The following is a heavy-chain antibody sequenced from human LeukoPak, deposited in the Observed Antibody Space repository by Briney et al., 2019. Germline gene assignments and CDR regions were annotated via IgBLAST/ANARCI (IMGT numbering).Heavy chain of an antibody. V-gene: IGHV1-2*02. J-gene: IGHJ4*02. D-gene: IGHD6-13*01. CDR1: GYTFTDYY. CDR2: INPNNGVT. Sequence: ATVKVSCKASGYTFTDYYMHWVRHTPGQGLEWMGWINPNNGVTKSAQRFQGRVTMTRDTSISTAYMEVSGLKSDDTAMYYCARDGSLDYWGQGTLVTVSS. CDR3: ARDGSLDY.